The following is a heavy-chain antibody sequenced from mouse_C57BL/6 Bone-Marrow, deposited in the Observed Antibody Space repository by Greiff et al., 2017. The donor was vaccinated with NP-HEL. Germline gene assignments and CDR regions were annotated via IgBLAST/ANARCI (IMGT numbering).Heavy chain of an antibody. V-gene: IGHV3-6*01. Sequence: EVQLVESGPGLVKPSQSLSLTCSVTGYSITSGYYWNWIRQFPGNKLEWMGYIRYDGSNNYNPSLKNRISITRDTSKNQFFLKLNSVTTEDTATYYCAMAYYSNYWYFDVWGTGTTVTVSS. CDR3: AMAYYSNYWYFDV. CDR2: IRYDGSN. CDR1: GYSITSGYY. D-gene: IGHD2-5*01. J-gene: IGHJ1*03.